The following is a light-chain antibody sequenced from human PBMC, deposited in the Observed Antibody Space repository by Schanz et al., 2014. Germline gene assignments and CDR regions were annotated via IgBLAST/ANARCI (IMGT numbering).Light chain of an antibody. CDR1: QTVGSN. CDR2: GAS. V-gene: IGKV3-15*01. J-gene: IGKJ1*01. Sequence: EIVMTQSPATLSVSPGERATLSCRASQTVGSNHLAWYQLKPGQAPRLLIYGASTRSTGIPARFSGSGSETEFTLSISSLQSEDFAVYYCQQYKIWPPTFGQGTKVEI. CDR3: QQYKIWPPT.